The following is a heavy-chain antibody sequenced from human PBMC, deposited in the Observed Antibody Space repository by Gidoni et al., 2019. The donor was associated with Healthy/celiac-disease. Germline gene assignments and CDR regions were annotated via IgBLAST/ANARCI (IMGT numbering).Heavy chain of an antibody. V-gene: IGHV4-34*01. CDR3: ARGDDILTGYFLADY. J-gene: IGHJ4*02. Sequence: QVQLQQWGPGLLNPSDTLSLACAFYDGSFSGYYWRWTRQPPGKGLEWIGEINHRGSTNYNPSRKSRVTISVDTSKNQFSLKLSSVTAAETDVYYCARGDDILTGYFLADYWGQGTLVTVSS. CDR2: INHRGST. D-gene: IGHD3-9*01. CDR1: DGSFSGYY.